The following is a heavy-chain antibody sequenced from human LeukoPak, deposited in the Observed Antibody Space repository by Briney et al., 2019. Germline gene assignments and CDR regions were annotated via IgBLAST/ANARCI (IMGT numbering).Heavy chain of an antibody. CDR3: AKRGSYEGFGAHYYYYYMDV. V-gene: IGHV3-23*01. CDR2: ISGSGGST. J-gene: IGHJ6*03. CDR1: GFTFSSYA. D-gene: IGHD3-16*01. Sequence: GGSLRLSCAASGFTFSSYAMSWVRQAPGKGLEWVSAISGSGGSTYYADSVKGRFTISRDNSKNTLYLQMNSLRAEDTAVYYCAKRGSYEGFGAHYYYYYMDVWGKGTTVTVSS.